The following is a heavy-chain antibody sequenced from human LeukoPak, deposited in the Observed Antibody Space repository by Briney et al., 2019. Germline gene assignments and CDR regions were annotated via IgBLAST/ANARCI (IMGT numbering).Heavy chain of an antibody. CDR1: GFTFSSYA. V-gene: IGHV3-30-3*01. CDR2: ILSDGSNK. J-gene: IGHJ4*02. CDR3: ASDPYGDYYFAY. D-gene: IGHD4-17*01. Sequence: GGSLRLSCAASGFTFSSYAMHWVRQAPGKGLEWVAVILSDGSNKYYADSVKGQFTISRDNSKNTLYLQMNSLRAGGPAVYYFASDPYGDYYFAYWGQGTLVTVSS.